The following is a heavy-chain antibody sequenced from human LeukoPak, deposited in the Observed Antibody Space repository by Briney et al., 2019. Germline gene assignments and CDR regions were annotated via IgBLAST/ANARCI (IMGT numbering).Heavy chain of an antibody. Sequence: GESLKISCKGSGYSFTSYWIGWVRQMPGKGLEWMGIIYPGDSDTRYSPSFQGQVTISADKSISTAYLQWSSLKASDTAMYYCARIIDSGSLGKGADWFDPWGQGTLVTVSS. CDR1: GYSFTSYW. J-gene: IGHJ5*02. V-gene: IGHV5-51*01. D-gene: IGHD1-26*01. CDR2: IYPGDSDT. CDR3: ARIIDSGSLGKGADWFDP.